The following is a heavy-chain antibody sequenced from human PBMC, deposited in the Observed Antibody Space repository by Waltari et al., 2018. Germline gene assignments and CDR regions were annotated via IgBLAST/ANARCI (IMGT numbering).Heavy chain of an antibody. Sequence: EVQLSESGGGLVQPGGYMRLSCAASGFTFSSDAMRWIRTAPGKGLEWLSSISCSGGSTYYADSVKGRFTISRDNSKNTLYLQMNSLRAEDTAVYYCAKSRAGYSSGWYADWGQGTLVTVSS. CDR1: GFTFSSDA. D-gene: IGHD6-19*01. J-gene: IGHJ4*02. V-gene: IGHV3-23*01. CDR3: AKSRAGYSSGWYAD. CDR2: ISCSGGST.